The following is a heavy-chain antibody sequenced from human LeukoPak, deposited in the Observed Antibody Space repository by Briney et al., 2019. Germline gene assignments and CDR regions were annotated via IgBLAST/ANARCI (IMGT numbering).Heavy chain of an antibody. CDR1: GFTFSSYA. J-gene: IGHJ4*02. Sequence: QPGRSLRLSCAASGFTFSSYAMHWVRQAPGKGLEWVAVISYDGSNKYYADSVKGRFTISRDNTKNSLYLLMNSLRVEDTAVYYCARSPDGSDYWGQGTLVTVSS. CDR3: ARSPDGSDY. CDR2: ISYDGSNK. D-gene: IGHD6-25*01. V-gene: IGHV3-30-3*01.